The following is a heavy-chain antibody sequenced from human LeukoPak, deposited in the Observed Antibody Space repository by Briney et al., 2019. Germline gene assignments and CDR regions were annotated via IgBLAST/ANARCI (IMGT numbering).Heavy chain of an antibody. D-gene: IGHD3-9*01. J-gene: IGHJ6*03. CDR1: GDSISTYS. V-gene: IGHV4-59*08. CDR2: IHFSGST. CDR3: ARHREAGIAISSFPYYYYSFYMDV. Sequence: SETLSLICTVSGDSISTYSWSWIRQPPGKGLEWIGHIHFSGSTSYNPSLKSRVTISLDTSKNQFSLRLTSVAAADTAVYFCARHREAGIAISSFPYYYYSFYMDVWGTGTTVTVSS.